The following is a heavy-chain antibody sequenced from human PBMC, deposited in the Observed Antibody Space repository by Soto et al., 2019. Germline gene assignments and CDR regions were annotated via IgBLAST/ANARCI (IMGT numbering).Heavy chain of an antibody. CDR1: GFTFSNYW. CDR2: IKEDGTEK. Sequence: EVQLVESGGGLVQPGGSLRLSCAASGFTFSNYWMNWVRQAPGGGLEWVANIKEDGTEKTYVDSVEGRFTISRDNAKNSLDLQMNSLWVGDTAMYYCARGPLDYWGQGTLVTVSS. J-gene: IGHJ4*02. CDR3: ARGPLDY. V-gene: IGHV3-7*03.